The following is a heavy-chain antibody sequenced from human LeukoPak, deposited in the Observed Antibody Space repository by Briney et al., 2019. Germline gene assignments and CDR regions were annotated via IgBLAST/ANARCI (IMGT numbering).Heavy chain of an antibody. D-gene: IGHD2-15*01. J-gene: IGHJ5*02. CDR1: RYTFTGYY. CDR3: ARVVVAATNNWFDP. Sequence: ASVKVSCKASRYTFTGYYMHWVRQAPGQGLEWMGWINPNSGGTNYAQKFQGRVTMTRDTSISTAYMELSRLRSDDTAVYYCARVVVAATNNWFDPWGQGTLVTVSS. V-gene: IGHV1-2*02. CDR2: INPNSGGT.